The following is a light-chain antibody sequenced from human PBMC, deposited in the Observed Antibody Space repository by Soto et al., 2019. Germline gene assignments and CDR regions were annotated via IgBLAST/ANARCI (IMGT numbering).Light chain of an antibody. CDR1: SADVGTYNL. CDR2: EVS. V-gene: IGLV2-23*02. CDR3: CSYAGTSTSYWV. J-gene: IGLJ3*02. Sequence: QSALTQPASVSGSPGQSITISCTGASADVGTYNLVSWYQQHPGRAPKLLIYEVSKRPSGLSIRFSGSKSGNMASLTISGLQAEDEADYYCCSYAGTSTSYWVFGGGTKLTVL.